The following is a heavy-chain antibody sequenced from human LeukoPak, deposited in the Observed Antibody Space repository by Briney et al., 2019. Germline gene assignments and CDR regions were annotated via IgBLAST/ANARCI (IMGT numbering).Heavy chain of an antibody. V-gene: IGHV3-23*01. CDR3: ARDWSEYSSSSYFQH. D-gene: IGHD6-6*01. CDR2: ISGSGGST. CDR1: GFTFNSYG. J-gene: IGHJ1*01. Sequence: SGGSLRLSCAASGFTFNSYGMSWVRQAPGKGLEWVSAISGSGGSTYYADSVKGRFTISRDNSKNTLYLQMNSLRAEDTAVYYCARDWSEYSSSSYFQHWGQGTLVTVSS.